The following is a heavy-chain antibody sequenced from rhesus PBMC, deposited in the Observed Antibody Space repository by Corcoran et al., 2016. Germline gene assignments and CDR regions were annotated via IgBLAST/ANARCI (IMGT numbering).Heavy chain of an antibody. D-gene: IGHD2-27*01. V-gene: IGHV4-147*01. CDR1: GGSLSDSYY. Sequence: QVQLQESGPGLVKPSETLSLTCTVSGGSLSDSYYWNWIRQPPGKGLEWMGSIKGRGGSTSYNPSLKRRVTISKDTSKNQFSLKLSSVTAADTAVYYCARDCSGIYCPFDYWGQGVLVTVSS. J-gene: IGHJ4*01. CDR3: ARDCSGIYCPFDY. CDR2: IKGRGGST.